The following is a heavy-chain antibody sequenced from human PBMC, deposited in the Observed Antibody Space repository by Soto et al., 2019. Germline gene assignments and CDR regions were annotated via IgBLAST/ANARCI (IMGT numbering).Heavy chain of an antibody. D-gene: IGHD7-27*01. V-gene: IGHV3-15*07. CDR3: VADLPGVRTNWGFDY. CDR1: GLTLSHAC. J-gene: IGHJ4*02. CDR2: IKTKGEGGTM. Sequence: EVQLVESGGGFVEPGGSLRLSCVGSGLTLSHACMTWVRQAPGKGLAWVGRIKTKGEGGTMDYAAPVKGRFSVSIDDSENTWYLHMSSLHSEDTAIYYCVADLPGVRTNWGFDYWGQGTLVTVSS.